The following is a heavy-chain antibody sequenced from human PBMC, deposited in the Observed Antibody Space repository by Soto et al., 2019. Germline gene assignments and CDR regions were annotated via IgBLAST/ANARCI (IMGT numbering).Heavy chain of an antibody. CDR3: TRHHDSSGYYPLAPFEY. Sequence: EVQLVESGGGLVQPGGSLKLSCAASGFTFSGSAMHWVRQASGKGLEWVGRIRSKANSYATAYAASVKGRFTISRDDSKNTAYLQMNSLKTEDTAVYYCTRHHDSSGYYPLAPFEYWGQGTLVTVSS. J-gene: IGHJ4*02. CDR2: IRSKANSYAT. D-gene: IGHD3-22*01. V-gene: IGHV3-73*01. CDR1: GFTFSGSA.